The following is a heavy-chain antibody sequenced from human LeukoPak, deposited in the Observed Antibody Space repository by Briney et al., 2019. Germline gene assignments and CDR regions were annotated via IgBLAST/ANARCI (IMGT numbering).Heavy chain of an antibody. Sequence: PSETLSLTCTVSGGSVNGYYWSWIRQPPGRGLEWIGYIYYSGSTYCNPSIKSRVTISVDTSKNQFSLKLSSVTAADTAVYYCARAGLRLHHLDYWGQGTLVTVSS. J-gene: IGHJ4*02. CDR1: GGSVNGYY. D-gene: IGHD5-12*01. CDR2: IYYSGST. CDR3: ARAGLRLHHLDY. V-gene: IGHV4-59*06.